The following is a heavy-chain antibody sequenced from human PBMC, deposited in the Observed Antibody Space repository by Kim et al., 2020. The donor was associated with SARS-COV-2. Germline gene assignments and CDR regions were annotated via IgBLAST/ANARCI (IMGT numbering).Heavy chain of an antibody. J-gene: IGHJ5*01. CDR2: ISNKANSYNT. CDR1: GFTFSDHS. Sequence: GGSLRLSCAASGFTFSDHSMDWVRQAPGKGLEWVGRISNKANSYNTEYAASVKCRFTVSRADSQHSVYLQMVSLKTAATAFYYCARGGGSNW. CDR3: ARGGGSNW. D-gene: IGHD2-15*01. V-gene: IGHV3-72*01.